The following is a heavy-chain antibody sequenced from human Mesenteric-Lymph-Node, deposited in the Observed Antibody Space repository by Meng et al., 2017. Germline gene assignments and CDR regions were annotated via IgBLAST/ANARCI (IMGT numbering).Heavy chain of an antibody. D-gene: IGHD6-19*01. CDR1: GYTLTELS. Sequence: ASVKVSCKVSGYTLTELSMHWVRQAPGKGLEWMGGFDPEDGETIYAQKFQGRVTMTEDTSTDTAYMELSSLRSEDTAVYYCARDITLGYSSNLLFDYWGQGTLVTVSS. CDR2: FDPEDGET. J-gene: IGHJ4*02. CDR3: ARDITLGYSSNLLFDY. V-gene: IGHV1-24*01.